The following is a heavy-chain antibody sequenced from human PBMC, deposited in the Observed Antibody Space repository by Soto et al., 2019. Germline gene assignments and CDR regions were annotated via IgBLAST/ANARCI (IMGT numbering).Heavy chain of an antibody. Sequence: ASVKVSCKASGYSFSSYGINWVRQAPGQRLEWLGWVSPYNDDTKYSQKLQGRVTMTTDTSSRIAYMVLRSLRSDDTAVYFCARGGYYDSSGSRNYHYYGMDVWGQGTTVTVSS. CDR2: VSPYNDDT. CDR1: GYSFSSYG. D-gene: IGHD3-22*01. J-gene: IGHJ6*02. V-gene: IGHV1-18*01. CDR3: ARGGYYDSSGSRNYHYYGMDV.